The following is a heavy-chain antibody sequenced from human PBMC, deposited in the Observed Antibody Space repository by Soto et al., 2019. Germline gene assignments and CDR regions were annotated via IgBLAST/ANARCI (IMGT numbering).Heavy chain of an antibody. Sequence: SETLSLTCTVSGGSISSYYWSWIRQPPGKGLEWIGYIYYSGSTNQNPSLKSRVTILVDTSKNQFSLKLSSVTAADTAVYYCARGRLGYCSGGSCYLADPWGQGTLVTVSS. CDR3: ARGRLGYCSGGSCYLADP. CDR2: IYYSGST. D-gene: IGHD2-15*01. J-gene: IGHJ5*02. V-gene: IGHV4-59*01. CDR1: GGSISSYY.